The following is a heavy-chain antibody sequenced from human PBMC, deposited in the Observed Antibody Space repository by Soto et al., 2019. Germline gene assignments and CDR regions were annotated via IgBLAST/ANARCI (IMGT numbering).Heavy chain of an antibody. CDR1: GGTFSTYA. CDR3: SATIYSDSYYYGMDV. Sequence: QVQLVQSGVEVKKPGSSVKVSCKASGGTFSTYAINWVRQAPGQGLECMGGIIPIFNSANYGQKFQGRVTIIADRSTSTAYMELSSLRSEDTAVYYCSATIYSDSYYYGMDVWGQGTTVTVSS. J-gene: IGHJ6*02. D-gene: IGHD3-3*01. CDR2: IIPIFNSA. V-gene: IGHV1-69*06.